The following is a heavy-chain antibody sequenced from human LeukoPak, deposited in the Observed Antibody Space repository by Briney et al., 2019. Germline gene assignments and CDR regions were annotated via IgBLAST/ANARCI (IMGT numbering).Heavy chain of an antibody. CDR1: GFTFSSYW. V-gene: IGHV3-74*01. Sequence: GGSLRLSCAASGFTFSSYWMHWVRQAPGKGLVWVSRINSDGSSTSYADSVKGRFTISRDNAKNTLYLQMNSLRAEDTAVYYCARDHGNDYGDYGYDYWGQGTLSPSPQ. CDR3: ARDHGNDYGDYGYDY. J-gene: IGHJ4*02. D-gene: IGHD4-17*01. CDR2: INSDGSST.